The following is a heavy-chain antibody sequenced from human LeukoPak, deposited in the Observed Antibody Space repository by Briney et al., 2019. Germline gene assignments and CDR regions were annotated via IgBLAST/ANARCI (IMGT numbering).Heavy chain of an antibody. Sequence: SETLSLTCSVAGGSTSTYYWNWIRQTPGKGLEWIGHIANGNSDYNPSLKSRVIISVDTSKNQFSLKLASVTAADTAMYYCARDKAHSYGRYFDPWGQGALVIVSS. CDR3: ARDKAHSYGRYFDP. V-gene: IGHV4-59*01. J-gene: IGHJ5*02. D-gene: IGHD5-18*01. CDR2: IANGNS. CDR1: GGSTSTYY.